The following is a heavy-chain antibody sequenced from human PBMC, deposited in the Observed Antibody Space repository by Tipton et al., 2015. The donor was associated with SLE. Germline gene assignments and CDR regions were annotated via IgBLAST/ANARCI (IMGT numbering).Heavy chain of an antibody. Sequence: TLSLTCTVSGGSINNDFWSWIRQPPGKGLERIGYIYHSGATNYNPSLKSRVTISLDASKNQFSLRLMSLTAADTAIYYCARGSNWFDPWGPGTLVTVSS. V-gene: IGHV4-59*01. CDR3: ARGSNWFDP. CDR2: IYHSGAT. J-gene: IGHJ5*02. CDR1: GGSINNDF.